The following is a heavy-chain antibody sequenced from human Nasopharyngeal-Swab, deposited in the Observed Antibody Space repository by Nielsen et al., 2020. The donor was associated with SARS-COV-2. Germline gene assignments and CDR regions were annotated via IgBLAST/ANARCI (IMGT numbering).Heavy chain of an antibody. D-gene: IGHD6-19*01. CDR1: GFTFSNLA. CDR3: ARASRGWS. CDR2: ISYDGYNK. V-gene: IGHV3-30*03. J-gene: IGHJ5*02. Sequence: GESLKISCAASGFTFSNLAMHWVRQAPGKGLEWVAIISYDGYNKYYADAVKGRFTISRDNAKKSLYLQMNSLRAEDTAVYYCARASRGWSWGQGTLVTVSS.